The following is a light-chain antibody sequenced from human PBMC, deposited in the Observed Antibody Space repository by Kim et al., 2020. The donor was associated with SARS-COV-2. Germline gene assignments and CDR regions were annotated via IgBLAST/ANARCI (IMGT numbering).Light chain of an antibody. CDR3: QQLYDYPFT. CDR1: QCISSH. V-gene: IGKV1-9*01. J-gene: IGKJ3*01. CDR2: GAS. Sequence: ASVRDRVTSTCRARQCISSHLAWYQQEPGKAPKLLIYGASTLQSGVPSRFSGSGARTEFTLTISSQQPEDFATYYCQQLYDYPFTFGPGTKVDIK.